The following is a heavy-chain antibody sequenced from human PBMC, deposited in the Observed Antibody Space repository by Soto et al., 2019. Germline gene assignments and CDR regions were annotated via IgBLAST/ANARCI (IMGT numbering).Heavy chain of an antibody. D-gene: IGHD3-22*01. J-gene: IGHJ5*02. CDR1: GDSISNSRFY. V-gene: IGHV4-39*01. CDR3: ARDFFDSSDYTTNWFDP. CDR2: IYHTGNA. Sequence: SDTLSLTCSVSGDSISNSRFYWAWIRQPPGERLEWIGSIYHTGNAYYNPSLKSRVTISVDTSKNQFSLKLTSVTAADAALYYCARDFFDSSDYTTNWFDPWGQGTLVTVS.